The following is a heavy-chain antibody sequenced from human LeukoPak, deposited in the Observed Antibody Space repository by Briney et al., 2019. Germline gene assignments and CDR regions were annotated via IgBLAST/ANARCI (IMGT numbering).Heavy chain of an antibody. J-gene: IGHJ3*01. CDR3: ARGFYGSGSYSSPGFHAFDV. V-gene: IGHV4-4*02. Sequence: SGTLSLTCAVSGGSISSNNWWSWVRQPPGKGLEWIGEIYHSGSTDYNPSLESRVTISVDKSKNQFSLKLSSVPAADTAVYYCARGFYGSGSYSSPGFHAFDVWGQGTMVTVSS. CDR2: IYHSGST. D-gene: IGHD3-10*01. CDR1: GGSISSNNW.